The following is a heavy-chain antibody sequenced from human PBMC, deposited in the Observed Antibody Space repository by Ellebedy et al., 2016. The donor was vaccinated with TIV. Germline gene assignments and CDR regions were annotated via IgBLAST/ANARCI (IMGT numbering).Heavy chain of an antibody. Sequence: GGSLRLSXAASGFTFSSYWMHWVRQAPGKGLVWVSRINSDGSSTSYADSVKGRFTISRDNSKNTLFLQMDRLRAEDTAVYYCAKDWGASYNWFDPWGQGTLVTVSS. CDR2: INSDGSST. CDR3: AKDWGASYNWFDP. V-gene: IGHV3-74*01. CDR1: GFTFSSYW. J-gene: IGHJ5*02. D-gene: IGHD1-26*01.